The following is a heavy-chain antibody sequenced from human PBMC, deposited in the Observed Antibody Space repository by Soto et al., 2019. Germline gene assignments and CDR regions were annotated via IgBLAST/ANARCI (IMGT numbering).Heavy chain of an antibody. Sequence: QVQLVESGGGVVQPGRSLRLSCAASGFTFSSYGMYWVRQAPGKGLEWVARISYDGSNQFYGDSVKGRFTISRDNSTNTLYLQMTSLRSEDTAVYYCAKDNGADYCGQGTLVTVSS. D-gene: IGHD3-10*01. CDR2: ISYDGSNQ. CDR3: AKDNGADY. J-gene: IGHJ4*02. CDR1: GFTFSSYG. V-gene: IGHV3-30*18.